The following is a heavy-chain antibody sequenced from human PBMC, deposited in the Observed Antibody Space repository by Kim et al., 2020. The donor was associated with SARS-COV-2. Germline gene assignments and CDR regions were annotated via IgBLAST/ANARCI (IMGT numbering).Heavy chain of an antibody. V-gene: IGHV3-21*01. CDR3: ARMGIIKSDY. CDR2: SK. D-gene: IGHD3-10*01. Sequence: SKYDTDSGKGRFTSSRDNAKNSLYLQMNSLRAEDTAVYYCARMGIIKSDYWGQGTLVTISS. J-gene: IGHJ4*02.